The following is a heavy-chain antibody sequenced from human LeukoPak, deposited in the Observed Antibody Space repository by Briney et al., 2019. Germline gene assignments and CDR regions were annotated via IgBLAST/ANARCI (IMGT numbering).Heavy chain of an antibody. CDR3: ARQLGGSWYRGWFDP. Sequence: KPSEALSLTCTVSGGSISSSSYYWGWIRQPPGKGLEWIGSIYYSGSTYYNPSLKSRVTISIDTSKNQFSLKLSSVTAADTAVYYCARQLGGSWYRGWFDPGPGNPGHRLH. CDR2: IYYSGST. CDR1: GGSISSSSYY. J-gene: IGHJ5*02. D-gene: IGHD6-13*01. V-gene: IGHV4-39*01.